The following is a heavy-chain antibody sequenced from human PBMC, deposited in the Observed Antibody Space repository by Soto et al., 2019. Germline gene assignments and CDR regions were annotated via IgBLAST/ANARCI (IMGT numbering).Heavy chain of an antibody. J-gene: IGHJ4*02. CDR2: IKSKTDGGTT. D-gene: IGHD6-13*01. CDR1: GFTFSNAW. V-gene: IGHV3-15*01. CDR3: TRGYSSSWYQYYFDY. Sequence: GGSLRLSCAASGFTFSNAWMSWVRQAPGKGLEWVGRIKSKTDGGTTDYAAPVKGRFTISRDDSKNTLYLQMNSLKTEDTAVYYCTRGYSSSWYQYYFDYWGQGTLVTVSS.